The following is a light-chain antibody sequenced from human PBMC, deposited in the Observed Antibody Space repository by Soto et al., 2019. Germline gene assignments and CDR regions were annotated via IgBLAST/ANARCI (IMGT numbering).Light chain of an antibody. J-gene: IGKJ4*01. Sequence: IVLTPSLAALFLSPGERATLSCTASQHVTTTYIAWYQQKFGQAPRLLIYGASTRATGTPDRFTGGGFGTDFTLTISRVEPEDFAVYYCQQYDSSFTFGGGTKVDIK. V-gene: IGKV3-20*01. CDR2: GAS. CDR3: QQYDSSFT. CDR1: QHVTTTY.